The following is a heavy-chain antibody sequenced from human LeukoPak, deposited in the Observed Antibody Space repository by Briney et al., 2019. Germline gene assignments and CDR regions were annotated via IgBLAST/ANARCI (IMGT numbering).Heavy chain of an antibody. CDR3: AKDPAKAIVVVVAAKGFDY. D-gene: IGHD2-15*01. Sequence: GGSLRLSCAASGFTFSSYAMSWVRQAPGKGLEWVSAISGSGGSTYYADSVKGRFTISRDNSKNTLYLQMNSLRAEDTAVYYCAKDPAKAIVVVVAAKGFDYWGQGTLVTVSS. CDR2: ISGSGGST. CDR1: GFTFSSYA. V-gene: IGHV3-23*01. J-gene: IGHJ4*02.